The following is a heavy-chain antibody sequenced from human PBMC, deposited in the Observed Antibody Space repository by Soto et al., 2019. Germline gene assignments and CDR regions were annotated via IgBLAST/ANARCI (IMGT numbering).Heavy chain of an antibody. CDR2: IVVGSGNT. CDR1: GFTFTSSA. D-gene: IGHD3-10*01. CDR3: APPTYHGSGRYYTLPAFDI. V-gene: IGHV1-58*01. J-gene: IGHJ3*02. Sequence: VKVSCKASGFTFTSSAVQWVRQARGQRLDWIGWIVVGSGNTNCAQKFQERVTITRDMSTSTAYMELSSLRSEDTAVYYCAPPTYHGSGRYYTLPAFDIWGQGTMVTVSS.